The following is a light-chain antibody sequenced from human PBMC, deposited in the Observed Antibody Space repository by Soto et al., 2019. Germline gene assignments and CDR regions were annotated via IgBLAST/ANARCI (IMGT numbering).Light chain of an antibody. J-gene: IGKJ4*01. V-gene: IGKV3D-15*01. Sequence: EIWMTQSPATLSVSPGERATLSCRASQRIVTHLAWYQQKPGQAPRLLIYGASTRATGIPARFSGSGSGTDFTLTISSLQSSGSAVYWWQQDNDLTLTFGGGTKVEIK. CDR2: GAS. CDR1: QRIVTH. CDR3: QQDNDLTLT.